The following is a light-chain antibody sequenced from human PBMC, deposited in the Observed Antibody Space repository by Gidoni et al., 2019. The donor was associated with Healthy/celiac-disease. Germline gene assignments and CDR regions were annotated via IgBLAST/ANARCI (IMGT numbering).Light chain of an antibody. J-gene: IGKJ4*01. V-gene: IGKV1-33*01. Sequence: DIQMTQSPSSLSASVGDRVTITCQASQDISNYLNWYQQKPGKAPTLLIHDASNLETGVPSRFSGSGSGTDFTFTISSLQPEYIEIYYCQQYDNLLTFGGGTKVEIK. CDR1: QDISNY. CDR2: DAS. CDR3: QQYDNLLT.